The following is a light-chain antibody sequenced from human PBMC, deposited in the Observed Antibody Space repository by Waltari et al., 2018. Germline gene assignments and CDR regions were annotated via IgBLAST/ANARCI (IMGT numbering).Light chain of an antibody. V-gene: IGKV3-20*01. CDR3: QQYGRSPLT. J-gene: IGKJ4*01. CDR2: GAS. Sequence: EIVLTQSPGTLSLSPGDRATLSCRASQSVSSNFLAWYQQKPGQAPRPLIYGASSRATGIPDKFSGSGSGTDFTLTINRLEPEDFAVYYCQQYGRSPLTFGGGTKVEIK. CDR1: QSVSSNF.